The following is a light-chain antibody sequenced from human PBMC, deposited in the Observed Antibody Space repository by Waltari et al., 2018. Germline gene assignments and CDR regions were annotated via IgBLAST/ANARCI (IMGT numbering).Light chain of an antibody. CDR2: CAS. J-gene: IGKJ2*01. Sequence: DIVMTQSPDSLAVSLGERATINCKSSQSVLYSSNNKNYLAWYQQKPGQHPKLLIYCASTRESGVPDRVSGSGSGTDFTLTISSLQAEDVAVYYCQQYYSTPQTFGQGTKLEIK. V-gene: IGKV4-1*01. CDR3: QQYYSTPQT. CDR1: QSVLYSSNNKNY.